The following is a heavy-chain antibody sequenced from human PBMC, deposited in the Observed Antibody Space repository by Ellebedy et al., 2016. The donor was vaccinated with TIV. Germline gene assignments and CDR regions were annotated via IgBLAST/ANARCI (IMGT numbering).Heavy chain of an antibody. V-gene: IGHV3-9*01. Sequence: SLKISCAASGFTFDDYAMYWVRQAPGKGLEWVSGISWNSGSIGYADSVKGRFTISRDNAKNTLYLQMNSLRAEDTAVYYCARGGYSGFSWGQGTLVTVSS. CDR3: ARGGYSGFS. D-gene: IGHD5-12*01. CDR2: ISWNSGSI. CDR1: GFTFDDYA. J-gene: IGHJ5*02.